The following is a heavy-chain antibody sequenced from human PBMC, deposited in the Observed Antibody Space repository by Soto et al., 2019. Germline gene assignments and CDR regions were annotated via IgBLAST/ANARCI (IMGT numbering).Heavy chain of an antibody. V-gene: IGHV4-34*01. D-gene: IGHD3-3*01. CDR2: INHSGST. CDR1: GGSFSGYY. Sequence: SETLSLTCAVYGGSFSGYYWSWIRQPPGKGLEWIGEINHSGSTNYNPSLKSRVTISVDTSKNQFSLKLSSVTAAGTAVNYCARVPAKRSGRDYSMDVWGKGTTVTVSS. CDR3: ARVPAKRSGRDYSMDV. J-gene: IGHJ6*03.